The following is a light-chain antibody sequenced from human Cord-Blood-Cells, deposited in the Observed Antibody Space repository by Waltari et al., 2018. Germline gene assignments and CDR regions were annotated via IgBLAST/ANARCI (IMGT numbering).Light chain of an antibody. Sequence: ELVLTQSPATLSLSPGERATLSRRASQSVSSYLAWYQQKPGQAPRLLIYDPSNRATGIPARFRGSGSGTDFTLTISSLEPEDFAVYYCQQRSNGPRSFGQGTKLEIK. CDR3: QQRSNGPRS. V-gene: IGKV3-11*01. J-gene: IGKJ2*03. CDR1: QSVSSY. CDR2: DPS.